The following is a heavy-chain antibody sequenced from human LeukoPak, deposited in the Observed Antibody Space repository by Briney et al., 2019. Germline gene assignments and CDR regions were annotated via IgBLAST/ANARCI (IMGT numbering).Heavy chain of an antibody. CDR1: GFTFSDYY. V-gene: IGHV3-11*01. Sequence: GGSLRLSCAASGFTFSDYYMSWIRQAPGKGLEWVSYISSSGSTIYYADSVKGRFTISRDNAKNSLYLQMNSLRAEDTAVYYCARVYMNSWTLRGFDPWGQGTLVTVSS. CDR2: ISSSGSTI. J-gene: IGHJ5*02. CDR3: ARVYMNSWTLRGFDP. D-gene: IGHD6-13*01.